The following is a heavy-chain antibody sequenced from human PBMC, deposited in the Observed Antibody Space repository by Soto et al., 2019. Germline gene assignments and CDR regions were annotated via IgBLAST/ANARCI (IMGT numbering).Heavy chain of an antibody. CDR2: INSDGSST. CDR1: GFTFSSYC. CDR3: ARGEYHYVWGSYGLDAFDI. Sequence: PGGSLRRSCAASGFTFSSYCMHWVRQAPGKGLVWVSRINSDGSSTSYADSVKGRFTISRDNAKNTLYLQMNSLRAEDTAVYYCARGEYHYVWGSYGLDAFDIWGQGTMVTVSS. J-gene: IGHJ3*02. V-gene: IGHV3-74*01. D-gene: IGHD3-16*01.